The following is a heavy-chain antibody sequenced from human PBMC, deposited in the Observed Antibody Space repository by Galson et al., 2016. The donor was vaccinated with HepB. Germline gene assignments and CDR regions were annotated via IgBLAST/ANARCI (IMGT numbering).Heavy chain of an antibody. CDR2: IFYSAST. J-gene: IGHJ4*02. Sequence: SETLSLTCTVSGGSVSSGSYYWSWIRQPPGKGLEWIGYIFYSASTNYNPSLKSRVTLSIDRSKMQFSLNLSSVTAADTAMYYCARVHHNFGYSADYWGQGILVTVSS. V-gene: IGHV4-61*01. D-gene: IGHD5-18*01. CDR1: GGSVSSGSYY. CDR3: ARVHHNFGYSADY.